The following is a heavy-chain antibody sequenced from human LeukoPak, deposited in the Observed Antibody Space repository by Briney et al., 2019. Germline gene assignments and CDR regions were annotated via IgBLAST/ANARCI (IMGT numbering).Heavy chain of an antibody. D-gene: IGHD4-11*01. CDR3: VKAKDYYNYVDDY. CDR1: GFTVSINY. V-gene: IGHV3-64D*09. J-gene: IGHJ4*02. Sequence: GGSLRLSCAASGFTVSINYMSWVRQAPGKGLEYVSAISSSGGSTYYADSVKGRFTISRDNSKNTLYLQMSSLRPEDTAVYYCVKAKDYYNYVDDYWGQGTLVTVSS. CDR2: ISSSGGST.